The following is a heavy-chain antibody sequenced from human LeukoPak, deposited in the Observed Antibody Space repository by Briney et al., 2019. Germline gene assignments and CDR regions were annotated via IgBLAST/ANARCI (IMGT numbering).Heavy chain of an antibody. Sequence: GGSLRLSCEGSGFTFSNYWMSWVRQAPGKGLEWVANIKEDGSEQKYVDYVKGRFIISRDNAKNSLYLQMNSLRAEDTAVYYCARLRYSYAHYYHMDVWGKGTTVTVSS. V-gene: IGHV3-7*01. CDR2: IKEDGSEQ. CDR3: ARLRYSYAHYYHMDV. D-gene: IGHD5-18*01. CDR1: GFTFSNYW. J-gene: IGHJ6*03.